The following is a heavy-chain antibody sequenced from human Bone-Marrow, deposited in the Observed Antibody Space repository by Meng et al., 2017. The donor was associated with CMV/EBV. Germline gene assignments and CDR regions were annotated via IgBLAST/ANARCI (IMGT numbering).Heavy chain of an antibody. CDR2: IYSGGST. J-gene: IGHJ6*02. V-gene: IGHV3-53*01. CDR1: GFTVSSNY. D-gene: IGHD6-13*01. Sequence: GGSLRLSCAASGFTVSSNYMSWVRQAPGKGLEWVSVIYSGGSTYYADSVKGRFTISRDNSKNTLYLQMNSLRAEDTAVYYCARVKGAAAVYGRDVWGQGTTVTVSS. CDR3: ARVKGAAAVYGRDV.